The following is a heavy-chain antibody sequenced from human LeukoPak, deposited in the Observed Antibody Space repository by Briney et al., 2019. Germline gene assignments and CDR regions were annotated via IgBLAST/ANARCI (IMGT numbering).Heavy chain of an antibody. V-gene: IGHV1-18*01. D-gene: IGHD3-22*01. CDR3: ARFYYYDSSGYYLMDV. J-gene: IGHJ6*02. Sequence: GASVRVSFKASGYTFTSYGISWVRQAPGQGLEWMGWISAYNGNTNYAQKLQGRVTMTTDTSTSTAYMELRSLRSDDTAVYYCARFYYYDSSGYYLMDVWGQGTTVTVSS. CDR2: ISAYNGNT. CDR1: GYTFTSYG.